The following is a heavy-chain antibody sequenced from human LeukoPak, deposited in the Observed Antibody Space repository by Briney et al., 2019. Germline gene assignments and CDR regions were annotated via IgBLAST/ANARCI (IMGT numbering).Heavy chain of an antibody. D-gene: IGHD5-18*01. J-gene: IGHJ4*02. CDR1: GYTFTDYF. Sequence: ASVKVSCKASGYTFTDYFMHWVRQAPGQGLEWMGWINPNSGGTHYAQKFQGRVTMARDTSISTAYMELSRLRSDDTAVYYCARDPGYSSPRGDYWGQGTLVTVSS. CDR2: INPNSGGT. CDR3: ARDPGYSSPRGDY. V-gene: IGHV1-2*02.